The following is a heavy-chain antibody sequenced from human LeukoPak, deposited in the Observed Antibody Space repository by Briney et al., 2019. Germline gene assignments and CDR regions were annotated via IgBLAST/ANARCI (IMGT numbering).Heavy chain of an antibody. J-gene: IGHJ6*02. D-gene: IGHD5-18*01. V-gene: IGHV3-21*01. CDR2: ISSSSYI. CDR3: ASLYSYEFSTGYYYGMDV. CDR1: GFTFSSYS. Sequence: GGSLRLSCAASGFTFSSYSMNWVRQAPGKGLERVSSISSSSYIYYADSVKGRFTISRDNAKNSLYLQMNSLRAEDTAVYYCASLYSYEFSTGYYYGMDVWGQGTTVTVSS.